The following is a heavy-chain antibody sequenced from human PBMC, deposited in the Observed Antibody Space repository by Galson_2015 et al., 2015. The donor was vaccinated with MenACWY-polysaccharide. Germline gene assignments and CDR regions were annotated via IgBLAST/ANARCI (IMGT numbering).Heavy chain of an antibody. CDR1: GYTFGSRE. V-gene: IGHV1-8*02. CDR3: ARGSHYSYYYMDV. CDR2: TNPNSGKT. Sequence: SVKVSCKAAGYTFGSREINWVRQATGQGLEWMGWTNPNSGKTGYAQKWKGRVTMTRHTSITAAYMELSSLRSEDTAVYYCARGSHYSYYYMDVWGKGTTVIVSS. J-gene: IGHJ6*03.